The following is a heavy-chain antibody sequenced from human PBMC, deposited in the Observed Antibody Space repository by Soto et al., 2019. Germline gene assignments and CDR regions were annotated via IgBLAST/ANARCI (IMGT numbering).Heavy chain of an antibody. Sequence: SVKVSCKASGGTFSSYAISWVRQAPGQGLEWMGGIIPIFGTANYAQKFQGRVTITADESTSTAYMELSSLRSEDTAVYYCARIYDSSGYVSDYWGQGTQVTVSS. V-gene: IGHV1-69*13. J-gene: IGHJ4*02. D-gene: IGHD3-22*01. CDR1: GGTFSSYA. CDR2: IIPIFGTA. CDR3: ARIYDSSGYVSDY.